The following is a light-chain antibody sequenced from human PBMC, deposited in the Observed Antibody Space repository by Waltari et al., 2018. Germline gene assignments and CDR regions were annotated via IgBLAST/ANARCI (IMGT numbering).Light chain of an antibody. Sequence: DIQMTQSPSSLSASVGDRVTITCRASQSISSYLNWYQQKPGKAPKLLIYAASSLQSGVPSRFSGSGSGTEFTLTISSLQPEDFATYYCQQSYSTPLTVGQGTRLEIK. V-gene: IGKV1-39*01. CDR2: AAS. CDR1: QSISSY. CDR3: QQSYSTPLT. J-gene: IGKJ5*01.